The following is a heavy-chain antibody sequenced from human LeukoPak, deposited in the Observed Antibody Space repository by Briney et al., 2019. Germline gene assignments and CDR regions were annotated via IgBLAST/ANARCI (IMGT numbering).Heavy chain of an antibody. CDR1: GYSFTSYW. CDR3: ARPILRYFDWPSPVDY. J-gene: IGHJ4*02. V-gene: IGHV5-51*01. D-gene: IGHD3-9*01. Sequence: GESLKISCKGSGYSFTSYWIGWVRQMPGKGLEWMGIIYPGDSDTRYSPSFQGQVTISADKSISTAYLQWSSLKASDTAMYYCARPILRYFDWPSPVDYWGQGTLVTVPS. CDR2: IYPGDSDT.